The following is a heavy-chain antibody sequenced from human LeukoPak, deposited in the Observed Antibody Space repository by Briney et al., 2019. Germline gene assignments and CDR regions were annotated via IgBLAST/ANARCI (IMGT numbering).Heavy chain of an antibody. CDR2: IYSGGST. CDR1: GFTVSSNY. V-gene: IGHV3-53*01. J-gene: IGHJ6*03. Sequence: GGSLRLSCAASGFTVSSNYMSWVRQAPGKGLEWVSVIYSGGSTYYADSVKGRFTISRDNSKNTLYLQMNSLRVEDTAVYYCATPTPSAYYYGSGKYYYYMDVWGKGTTVTVSS. CDR3: ATPTPSAYYYGSGKYYYYMDV. D-gene: IGHD3-10*01.